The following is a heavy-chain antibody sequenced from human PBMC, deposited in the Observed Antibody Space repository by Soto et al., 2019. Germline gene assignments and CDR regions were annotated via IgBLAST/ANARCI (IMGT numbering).Heavy chain of an antibody. D-gene: IGHD1-20*01. Sequence: LCGGSISSGGYYWSWIRQHPGKGLEWIGYIYDSGSTSYNPSLKSRVTISVDTSKNQFSLNLSSVTAADTALYYCARGRNIWNYWGQGTLVTVSS. J-gene: IGHJ4*02. CDR2: IYDSGST. CDR3: ARGRNIWNY. V-gene: IGHV4-31*02. CDR1: GGSISSGGYY.